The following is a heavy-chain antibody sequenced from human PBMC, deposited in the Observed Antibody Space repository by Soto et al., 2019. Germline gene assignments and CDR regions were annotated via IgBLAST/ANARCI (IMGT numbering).Heavy chain of an antibody. V-gene: IGHV5-51*01. CDR3: ARQRIVVVPAAIVPDYYYYYMDV. D-gene: IGHD2-2*01. Sequence: GESLKISCKGSGYSFTSYWIGWVRQMPGKGLEWMGIIYPGDSDTRYSPSFQGQVTISADKSISTAYLQWSSLKASDTAMYYCARQRIVVVPAAIVPDYYYYYMDVWGKGTTVTVS. CDR2: IYPGDSDT. J-gene: IGHJ6*03. CDR1: GYSFTSYW.